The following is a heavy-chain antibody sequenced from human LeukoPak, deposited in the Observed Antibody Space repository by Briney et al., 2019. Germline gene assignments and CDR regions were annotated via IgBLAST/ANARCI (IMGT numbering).Heavy chain of an antibody. Sequence: PGGSLRLSCAASGFTFDDYAMYWVRQAPGKGLEWVSGISWNSGSIGYADSVKGRFTISRDNAKNSPYLQMNSLRVEDTALYYCAKASPYGSGTLRSGFDYWGQGTLVTVSS. V-gene: IGHV3-9*01. J-gene: IGHJ4*02. CDR3: AKASPYGSGTLRSGFDY. CDR2: ISWNSGSI. D-gene: IGHD3-10*01. CDR1: GFTFDDYA.